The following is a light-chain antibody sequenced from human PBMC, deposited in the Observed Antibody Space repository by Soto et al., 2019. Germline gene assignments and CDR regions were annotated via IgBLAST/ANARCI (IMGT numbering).Light chain of an antibody. J-gene: IGLJ1*01. V-gene: IGLV2-14*01. CDR1: SSDVGGYNY. CDR3: NSYGSTSTRYV. Sequence: QSALTQPASVSGSPGQSITISCTGTSSDVGGYNYVSWYQQHPGKAPKLMIYEVSNRPSGVSNRFSGSKSGNTASLTISGLQADDEADYFCNSYGSTSTRYVFGTGTQLTVL. CDR2: EVS.